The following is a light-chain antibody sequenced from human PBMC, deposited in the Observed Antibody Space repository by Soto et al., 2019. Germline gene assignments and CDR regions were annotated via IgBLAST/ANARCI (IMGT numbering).Light chain of an antibody. CDR3: HQVYSAHVT. Sequence: DIVMTQSPDSLAVSLGGRATINCKSSQSVLYSSDNKNYLAWYQQKPGQPPKLIISWASTRESGVPDRFSGSGSEIAFTLTISSLQAEDVAFYYCHQVYSAHVTFGQGTRLEIE. J-gene: IGKJ5*01. CDR2: WAS. V-gene: IGKV4-1*01. CDR1: QSVLYSSDNKNY.